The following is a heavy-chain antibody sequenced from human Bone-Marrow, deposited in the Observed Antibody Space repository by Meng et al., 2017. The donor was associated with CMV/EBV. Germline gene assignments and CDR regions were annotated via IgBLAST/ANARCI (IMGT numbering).Heavy chain of an antibody. J-gene: IGHJ4*02. D-gene: IGHD6-6*01. Sequence: SETLSLTCTVSGGSISSSSYYWGWTRQPPGRGLEWIGSIYYSGSTYYNPSLKSRVTISVETSKNQFSLKLSSVAAADTAVYYCARLVGGFRTAARSGTIDYWGQGNLVTVSS. V-gene: IGHV4-39*01. CDR3: ARLVGGFRTAARSGTIDY. CDR1: GGSISSSSYY. CDR2: IYYSGST.